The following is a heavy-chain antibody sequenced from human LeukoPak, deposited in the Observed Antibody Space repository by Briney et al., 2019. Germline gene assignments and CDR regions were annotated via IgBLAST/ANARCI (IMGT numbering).Heavy chain of an antibody. J-gene: IGHJ6*02. CDR2: IWYDGSNK. Sequence: LRLSCAASGFTFSSYGMHWVRQAPGKGLEWVAVIWYDGSNKYYADFVKGRFTISRDNSKNTLYLQMNSLRAEDTAVYYCARGWELLYWYGMDVWGQGTTVTVSS. V-gene: IGHV3-33*01. CDR1: GFTFSSYG. CDR3: ARGWELLYWYGMDV. D-gene: IGHD1-26*01.